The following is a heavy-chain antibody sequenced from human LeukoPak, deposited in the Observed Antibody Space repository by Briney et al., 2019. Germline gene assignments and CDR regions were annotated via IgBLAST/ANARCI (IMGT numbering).Heavy chain of an antibody. V-gene: IGHV4-39*01. Sequence: SETLSLTCTVSGGSISSSSYYWGWIRQPPGKGLEWIGSIYYSGSTYYNPSLKSRVTISVDTSKNQFSLMLSSVTAADTAVYYCARTMYYDFWSGYYTYLDYWGQGTLVTVSS. J-gene: IGHJ4*02. D-gene: IGHD3-3*01. CDR2: IYYSGST. CDR1: GGSISSSSYY. CDR3: ARTMYYDFWSGYYTYLDY.